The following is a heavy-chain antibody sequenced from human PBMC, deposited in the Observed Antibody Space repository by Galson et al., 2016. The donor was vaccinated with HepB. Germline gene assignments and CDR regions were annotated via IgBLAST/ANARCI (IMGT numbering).Heavy chain of an antibody. J-gene: IGHJ4*02. CDR2: INAYNGHT. V-gene: IGHV1-18*04. D-gene: IGHD6-13*01. CDR1: GYTFNSYG. CDR3: ARCGTTWSFDF. Sequence: SVKVSCKASGYTFNSYGISWVRQAPGQGLEWMGWINAYNGHTNYAQKLQDRVTMTTDTSTSTAYMELRSLRSDDTAVYYCARCGTTWSFDFWGQGTLVIVSS.